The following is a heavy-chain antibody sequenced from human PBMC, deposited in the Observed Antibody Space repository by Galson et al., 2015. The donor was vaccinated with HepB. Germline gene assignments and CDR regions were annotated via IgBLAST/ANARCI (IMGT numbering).Heavy chain of an antibody. CDR2: INTNTGNP. J-gene: IGHJ6*02. CDR1: GYTFTGYY. V-gene: IGHV7-4-1*01. Sequence: SVKVSCKASGYTFTGYYMQWVRQAPGQGLEWMGWINTNTGNPTYAQGFTGRFVFPLDNSVSPAYLLPFGLEAENTAVYYCARDIGAATFGSWGQGTTVTVSS. D-gene: IGHD2-15*01. CDR3: ARDIGAATFGS.